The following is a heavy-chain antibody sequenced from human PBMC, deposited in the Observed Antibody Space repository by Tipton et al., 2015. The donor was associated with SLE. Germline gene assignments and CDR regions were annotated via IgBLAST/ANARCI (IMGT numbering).Heavy chain of an antibody. CDR3: ARDRRNGVMGY. CDR2: IYSGGST. CDR1: GFTVSSNY. J-gene: IGHJ4*02. Sequence: SLRLSCAASGFTVSSNYMSWVRQAPGKGLEWVSVIYSGGSTYYADSVKGRFTISRDNSKNTLYLQMNSLRAEDTAVYYCARDRRNGVMGYWGQGTLVTVSS. V-gene: IGHV3-53*05. D-gene: IGHD2-8*01.